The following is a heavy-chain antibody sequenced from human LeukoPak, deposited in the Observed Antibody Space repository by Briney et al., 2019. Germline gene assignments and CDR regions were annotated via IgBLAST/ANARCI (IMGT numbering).Heavy chain of an antibody. J-gene: IGHJ4*02. V-gene: IGHV4-39*07. Sequence: SETLSLTCTVSGGSISSSSYYWGWIRQPPGKGLEWIGSIYYSGSTYYNPSLKSRLTISVDTSKNQFSLKLSSVTAADTAVYYCARDGEGLVDYWGQGTLVTVSS. CDR1: GGSISSSSYY. CDR2: IYYSGST. CDR3: ARDGEGLVDY. D-gene: IGHD3-10*01.